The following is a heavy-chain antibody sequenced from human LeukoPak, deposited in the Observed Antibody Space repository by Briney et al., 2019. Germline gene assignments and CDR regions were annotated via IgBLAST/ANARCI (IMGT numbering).Heavy chain of an antibody. CDR3: ASFYCSSTSCFDY. CDR2: IYTSGST. CDR1: GGSISSGSYY. V-gene: IGHV4-61*02. Sequence: PSETLSLTCTVSGGSISSGSYYWSWIRQPAGKGLEWIGRIYTSGSTNYNPSLKSRVTISVDTSKNQFSLKLSSVTAADPAVYYCASFYCSSTSCFDYWGQGTLVTVSS. J-gene: IGHJ4*02. D-gene: IGHD2-2*01.